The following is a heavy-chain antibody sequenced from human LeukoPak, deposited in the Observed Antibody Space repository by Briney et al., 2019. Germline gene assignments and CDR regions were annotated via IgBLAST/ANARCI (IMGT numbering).Heavy chain of an antibody. J-gene: IGHJ5*02. CDR2: IWYDGSNK. D-gene: IGHD3-10*01. CDR1: GLTFSSYG. V-gene: IGHV3-33*01. Sequence: GSSLSLLCAASGLTFSSYGMHWLRQAPRKGLEGVAVIWYDGSNKYYADSVKGRFTISRDNSKNTLYLQMNSLRAEDTAVYYCARGYYGSGSWFDPWGQGTLVTVSS. CDR3: ARGYYGSGSWFDP.